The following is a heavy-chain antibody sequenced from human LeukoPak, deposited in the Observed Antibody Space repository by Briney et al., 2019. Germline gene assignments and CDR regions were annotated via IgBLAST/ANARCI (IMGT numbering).Heavy chain of an antibody. CDR1: GYTFTGYY. Sequence: ASVKVSCKASGYTFTGYYMHWVRQAPGQGLEWMGWINPNSGGTNYAQKFQGRVTMTRDTSISTAYMALSRLRSDDTAVYYCARVDSSAPNTFDYWGQGTLVTVSS. CDR2: INPNSGGT. D-gene: IGHD3-22*01. CDR3: ARVDSSAPNTFDY. J-gene: IGHJ4*02. V-gene: IGHV1-2*02.